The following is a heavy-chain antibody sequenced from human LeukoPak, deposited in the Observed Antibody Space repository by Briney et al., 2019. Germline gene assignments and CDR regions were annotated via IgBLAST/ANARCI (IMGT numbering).Heavy chain of an antibody. Sequence: GGSLRLSCAASGFTFSRYAMHWVRQAPGKGLEWVAVISYDGSNKYYADSVKGRFTIPRDNSKNTLYLQMNSLRAEDTAVYYCARAAPNRYYYGMDVWGQGTTVTVSS. J-gene: IGHJ6*02. CDR3: ARAAPNRYYYGMDV. V-gene: IGHV3-30-3*01. CDR2: ISYDGSNK. CDR1: GFTFSRYA.